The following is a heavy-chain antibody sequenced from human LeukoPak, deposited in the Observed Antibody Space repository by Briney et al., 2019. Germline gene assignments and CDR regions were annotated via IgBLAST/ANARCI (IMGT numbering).Heavy chain of an antibody. V-gene: IGHV3-21*01. CDR2: ISSSSSYI. Sequence: PGGSLRLSCAASGFTFSSYAMSWVRQAPGKGLEWVSSISSSSSYIYYAGSVKGRFTISRGNAKNSLYLQMNSLRAEDTAVYYCAREYIVVVPAAIQSYYYYGMDVWGQGTTVTVSS. CDR1: GFTFSSYA. CDR3: AREYIVVVPAAIQSYYYYGMDV. J-gene: IGHJ6*02. D-gene: IGHD2-2*01.